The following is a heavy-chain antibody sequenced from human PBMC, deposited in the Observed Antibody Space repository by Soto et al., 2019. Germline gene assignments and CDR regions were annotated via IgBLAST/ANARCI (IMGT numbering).Heavy chain of an antibody. CDR1: GGSISSGGYY. Sequence: SETLSLTCTVSGGSISSGGYYWSWIRQHPGKGLEWIGYIYYSGSTYYNPSLKSRVTISVDTSKNQFSLKLSSVTAADTAVYYCARVRIQLSPGFDYWGQGTLVTVSS. D-gene: IGHD5-18*01. V-gene: IGHV4-31*03. CDR2: IYYSGST. CDR3: ARVRIQLSPGFDY. J-gene: IGHJ4*02.